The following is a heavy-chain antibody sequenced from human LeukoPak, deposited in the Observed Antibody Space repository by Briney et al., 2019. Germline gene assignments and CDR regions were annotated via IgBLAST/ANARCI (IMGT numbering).Heavy chain of an antibody. V-gene: IGHV3-15*01. CDR3: TTDSGSYDFWSGGKDY. D-gene: IGHD3-3*01. Sequence: GGSLRLSCAASGFTFSNAWMSWVRQAPGKGLEWVGRIKSKTDGGTTDYAAPVKGRFTITRDDSKNTLYLQMNSLKTEDTAVYYCTTDSGSYDFWSGGKDYWGQGTLVTVSS. J-gene: IGHJ4*02. CDR1: GFTFSNAW. CDR2: IKSKTDGGTT.